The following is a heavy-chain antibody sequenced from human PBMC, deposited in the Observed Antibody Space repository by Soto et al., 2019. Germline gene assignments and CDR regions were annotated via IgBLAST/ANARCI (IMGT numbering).Heavy chain of an antibody. CDR1: GFTFSSQN. J-gene: IGHJ4*02. D-gene: IGHD6-13*01. CDR2: INGDDNII. Sequence: GGSLRLSCAASGFTFSSQNMNWFRQASGKGLEWISYINGDDNIITYADSLKGRFTISRDNAKKSLYLQVNSLRAEDTAVYYCARGSGSSWFFGWGQGTLVTVSS. V-gene: IGHV3-48*01. CDR3: ARGSGSSWFFG.